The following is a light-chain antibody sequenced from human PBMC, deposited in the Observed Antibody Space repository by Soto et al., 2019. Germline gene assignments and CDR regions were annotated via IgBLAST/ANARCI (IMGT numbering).Light chain of an antibody. J-gene: IGKJ2*01. CDR2: GAS. V-gene: IGKV3-20*01. CDR1: QSVGNNH. CDR3: QQYGSSPYT. Sequence: EMVLTQSPGTLSLSPGERGTLSCRASQSVGNNHLAWYQQKLGQAPRLLSYGASSRPTGIPDRFSGSGSGTDFTLTISRLEPEDFAVYYCQQYGSSPYTFGQGTKLEIK.